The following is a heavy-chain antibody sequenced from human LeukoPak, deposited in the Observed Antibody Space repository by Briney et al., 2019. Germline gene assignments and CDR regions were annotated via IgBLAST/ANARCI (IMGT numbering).Heavy chain of an antibody. D-gene: IGHD5-24*01. V-gene: IGHV1-18*01. J-gene: IGHJ4*02. CDR3: ARVVQARVEMATISGGLLDY. CDR2: ISAYNGNT. CDR1: GYTFTSYG. Sequence: ASVKVSCKASGYTFTSYGISWVRQAPGQGLEWMGWISAYNGNTNYAQKLQGRVTMTTDTSTSTAYMELRSLRSEDTAVYYCARVVQARVEMATISGGLLDYWGQGTLVTVSS.